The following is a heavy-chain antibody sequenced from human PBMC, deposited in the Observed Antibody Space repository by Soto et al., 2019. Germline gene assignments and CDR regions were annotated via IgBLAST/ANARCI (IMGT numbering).Heavy chain of an antibody. CDR1: GGSISSYY. Sequence: SETLSLTCTVSGGSISSYYWSWIRQPPGKGLEWIGYIYYSGSTNYNPSLKSRVTISVDTSKNQFSLKLSSVTAADTAVYYCARDHLTAMALWGQGTLVTVSS. V-gene: IGHV4-59*01. J-gene: IGHJ4*02. D-gene: IGHD5-18*01. CDR3: ARDHLTAMAL. CDR2: IYYSGST.